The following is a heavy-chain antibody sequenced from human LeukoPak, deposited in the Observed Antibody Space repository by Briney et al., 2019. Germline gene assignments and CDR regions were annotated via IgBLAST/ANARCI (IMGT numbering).Heavy chain of an antibody. CDR1: GFTFSSYA. J-gene: IGHJ4*02. CDR2: ISGSGGST. Sequence: PGGSLRLSCAASGFTFSSYALSWVRQFPGKGLEWVSAISGSGGSTYYADSVKGRFTISRDNSKNTLYLQMNSLRAEDTAVYYCAKDRISVVVAAAVPYYFDYWGQGTLVTVSS. CDR3: AKDRISVVVAAAVPYYFDY. V-gene: IGHV3-23*01. D-gene: IGHD6-13*01.